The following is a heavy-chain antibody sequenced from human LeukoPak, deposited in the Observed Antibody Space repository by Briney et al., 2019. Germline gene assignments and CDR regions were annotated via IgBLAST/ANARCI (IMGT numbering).Heavy chain of an antibody. J-gene: IGHJ4*02. CDR1: GYTFNIYD. Sequence: ASVKVSCKPSGYTFNIYDITWVRQAPGQRLERMGWISAYNGNTNCAQNVQGRVTMTTDTSTSTAYMELRSLRSDDTAVYYCARVSHYYGSEIEYWGQGTLVTVSS. CDR2: ISAYNGNT. D-gene: IGHD3-10*01. V-gene: IGHV1-18*01. CDR3: ARVSHYYGSEIEY.